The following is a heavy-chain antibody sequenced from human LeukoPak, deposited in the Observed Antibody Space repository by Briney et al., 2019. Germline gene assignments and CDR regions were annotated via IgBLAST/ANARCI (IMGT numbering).Heavy chain of an antibody. J-gene: IGHJ6*02. Sequence: GASVKVSCKASGYTFTSYAMHWVRQAPGQRLEWMGWINAGNGNTKYSQKFQGRVTMTEDTSTDTAYMELSSLRSEDTAVYYCATGGSLVWFSYYYGMDVWGQGTTVTVSS. D-gene: IGHD3-10*01. CDR1: GYTFTSYA. CDR3: ATGGSLVWFSYYYGMDV. CDR2: INAGNGNT. V-gene: IGHV1-3*01.